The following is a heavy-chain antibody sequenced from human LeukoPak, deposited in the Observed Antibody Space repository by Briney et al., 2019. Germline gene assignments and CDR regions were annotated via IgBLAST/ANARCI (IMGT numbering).Heavy chain of an antibody. V-gene: IGHV4-34*01. Sequence: PSETLSLTCAVYGGSFTIYSWTWIRQPPGKSLEWVGEFSPSGNTQYNPSLKSRVTISLDASKSQFYLKLNSVTAADTAVYYCARRVRSADYRLDYWGQGTLVTVSS. CDR2: FSPSGNT. J-gene: IGHJ4*02. CDR1: GGSFTIYS. D-gene: IGHD4-11*01. CDR3: ARRVRSADYRLDY.